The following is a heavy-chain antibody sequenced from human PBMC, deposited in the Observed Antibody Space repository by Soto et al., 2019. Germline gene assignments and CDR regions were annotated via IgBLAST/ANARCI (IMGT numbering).Heavy chain of an antibody. V-gene: IGHV1-18*01. J-gene: IGHJ4*02. CDR3: GRFYCSGGSCYPSFEY. D-gene: IGHD2-15*01. CDR2: ISAYNGNT. CDR1: GYTFTSYG. Sequence: ASLKVSCNSSGYTFTSYGIICVRHSHGQGLEWMGWISAYNGNTNYAQKLQGRVTMTTDTSTSTAYMELRSLRSDDTAVYYCGRFYCSGGSCYPSFEYWGQGTLVTVSS.